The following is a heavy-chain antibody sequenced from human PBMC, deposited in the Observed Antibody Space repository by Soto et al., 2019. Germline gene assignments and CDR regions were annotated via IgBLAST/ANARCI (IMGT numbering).Heavy chain of an antibody. CDR1: GYTFTSYG. CDR3: ARDRPTPLGPGAFDI. Sequence: ASVKVSCKASGYTFTSYGISWVRQAPGQWLEWMGWISAYNGNTNYAQKLQGRVTMTRDTSTSTVYMELSSLRSEDTAVYYCARDRPTPLGPGAFDIWGQGTMVTVSS. J-gene: IGHJ3*02. CDR2: ISAYNGNT. V-gene: IGHV1-18*01. D-gene: IGHD6-6*01.